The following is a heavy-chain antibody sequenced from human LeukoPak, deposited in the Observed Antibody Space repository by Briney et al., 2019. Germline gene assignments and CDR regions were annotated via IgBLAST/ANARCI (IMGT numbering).Heavy chain of an antibody. V-gene: IGHV3-30*03. D-gene: IGHD3-10*01. J-gene: IGHJ4*02. Sequence: GTSLRLSCAASGFSFTSYGMHWVRQAPGKGLEWVALITYDGYYKYYSDSVKGRFTISSDTSKNTLYLQMNSLRAEDTAVYYCARDLSPVVRASPMGYWGQGTPVTVSS. CDR1: GFSFTSYG. CDR2: ITYDGYYK. CDR3: ARDLSPVVRASPMGY.